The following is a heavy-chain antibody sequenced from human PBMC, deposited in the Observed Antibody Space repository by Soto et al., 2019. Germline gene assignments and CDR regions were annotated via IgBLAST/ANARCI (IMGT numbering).Heavy chain of an antibody. J-gene: IGHJ4*02. Sequence: LPTLSFADFVGGYSIINAYIWVWIWHPPGKGLEWIGTVSHRGDTSNNPSLKSRLTISADTSKNQFALMLTSVTAADSAIYYCVRGVRGYVSYWGQGILVTVS. CDR3: VRGVRGYVSY. CDR1: GYSIINAYI. V-gene: IGHV4-38-2*02. D-gene: IGHD5-18*01. CDR2: VSHRGDT.